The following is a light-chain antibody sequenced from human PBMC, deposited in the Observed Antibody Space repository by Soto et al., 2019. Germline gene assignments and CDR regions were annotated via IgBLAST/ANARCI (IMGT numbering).Light chain of an antibody. Sequence: QSALIQPDSVSGSPGQWLTISCTGTSSDVGHYNYVSWYQQHPGKAPKLIIYEVGNRPSGVSTRFSASKSSNTASLTISWLQAGDEDDYYCSSYTLNNPLVFGGGTKLTVL. J-gene: IGLJ2*01. CDR3: SSYTLNNPLV. CDR2: EVG. CDR1: SSDVGHYNY. V-gene: IGLV2-14*01.